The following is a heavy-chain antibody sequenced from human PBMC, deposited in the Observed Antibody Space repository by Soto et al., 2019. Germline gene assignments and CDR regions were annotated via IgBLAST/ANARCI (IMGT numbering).Heavy chain of an antibody. CDR2: INHSGST. V-gene: IGHV4-34*01. CDR1: GGSFSGYY. CDR3: ARERDQQLGDWFDP. D-gene: IGHD6-13*01. Sequence: QVQLQQWGAGLLKPSETLSLTCAVYGGSFSGYYWSWIRQTPGKGLEWIGEINHSGSTNYNPSLKSRVTISVDTSKNQFSLKLSSVTAADTAVYYCARERDQQLGDWFDPWGQGTLVTVSS. J-gene: IGHJ5*02.